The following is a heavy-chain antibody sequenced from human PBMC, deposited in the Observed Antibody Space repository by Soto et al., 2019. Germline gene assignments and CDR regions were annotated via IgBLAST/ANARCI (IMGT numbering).Heavy chain of an antibody. J-gene: IGHJ6*03. V-gene: IGHV4-34*01. D-gene: IGHD4-17*01. Sequence: SETLSLTCAVYGGSFSGYYWSWIRQPPGKGLEWIGEINHSGSTNYNPSLKSRVTISVDTSKNQFSLKLSSVTAADTAVYYCARYGGDYDYYYYYMEVWGKGTTVTVSS. CDR1: GGSFSGYY. CDR3: ARYGGDYDYYYYYMEV. CDR2: INHSGST.